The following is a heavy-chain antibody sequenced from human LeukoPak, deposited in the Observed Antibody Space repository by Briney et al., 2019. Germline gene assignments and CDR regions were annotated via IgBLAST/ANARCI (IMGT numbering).Heavy chain of an antibody. Sequence: PSETLSLTCTVSGGSISSYYWSWIRQAPGKGLEWVSVMYTLGNTNYADSVRGRFTISRDNSKNTLYLQMNSLRAEDTAVYYCAGYGGSYPYYMDVWGKGTTVTISS. V-gene: IGHV3-66*01. CDR3: AGYGGSYPYYMDV. CDR1: GGSISSYY. J-gene: IGHJ6*03. D-gene: IGHD1-26*01. CDR2: MYTLGNT.